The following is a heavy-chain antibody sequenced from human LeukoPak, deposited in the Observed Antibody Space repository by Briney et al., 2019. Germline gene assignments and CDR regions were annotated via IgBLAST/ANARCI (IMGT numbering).Heavy chain of an antibody. J-gene: IGHJ4*02. Sequence: GGSLRLSCAASGFTFSSYGMHWVRQAPGKGLEWVAVICNDGGNEYYADSVKGRFTISRDNSKNTLYLQMNSLRAEDTAAYYCAKAHPSESRCDFIIDYWGQGTLVTVSS. D-gene: IGHD3-3*01. V-gene: IGHV3-33*06. CDR1: GFTFSSYG. CDR3: AKAHPSESRCDFIIDY. CDR2: ICNDGGNE.